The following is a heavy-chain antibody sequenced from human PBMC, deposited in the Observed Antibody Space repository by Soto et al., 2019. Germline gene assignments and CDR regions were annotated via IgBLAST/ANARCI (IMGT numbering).Heavy chain of an antibody. V-gene: IGHV3-53*01. J-gene: IGHJ3*01. Sequence: DVQLVESGGGLIQPGESLRLSCAAFGLTISGKKYVAWVRQAPGKGLEWVSALYDVDGSFYADSVKGRFTTSSDSSKTTVYLQKNYLRPDDTAVYYCAPWHEREHAYDVWGQGTTVTVSS. CDR2: LYDVDGS. CDR1: GLTISGKKY. D-gene: IGHD1-1*01. CDR3: APWHEREHAYDV.